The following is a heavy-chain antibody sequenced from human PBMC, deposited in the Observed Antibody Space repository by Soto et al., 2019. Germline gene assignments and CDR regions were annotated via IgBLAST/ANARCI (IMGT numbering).Heavy chain of an antibody. Sequence: SETLSLTCTVSGGSISSGDYYWSWIRQPPGKGLEWIGYIYYSGSNYYNPSLKSRVTISVDTSKNQFSLKLSSVTAADTAVYYCAGILGYCSSTSCYHPWGQGTLVTVSS. CDR1: GGSISSGDYY. D-gene: IGHD2-2*01. V-gene: IGHV4-30-4*01. J-gene: IGHJ5*02. CDR3: AGILGYCSSTSCYHP. CDR2: IYYSGSN.